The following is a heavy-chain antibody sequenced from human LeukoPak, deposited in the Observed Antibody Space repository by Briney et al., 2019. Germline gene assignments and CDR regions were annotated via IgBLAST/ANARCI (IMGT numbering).Heavy chain of an antibody. D-gene: IGHD1-7*01. V-gene: IGHV3-7*01. J-gene: IGHJ5*02. CDR2: IKQDGSEK. CDR3: ARDVTGTRGDVRWSDP. CDR1: GFTFSSYW. Sequence: GGSLRLSCAGSGFTFSSYWMSWVRQAPGKGLEWVANIKQDGSEKYYVDSVKGRFTISRDNAKNSLYLQMNSLRAEDTAVYYCARDVTGTRGDVRWSDPWGQGTLVTVSS.